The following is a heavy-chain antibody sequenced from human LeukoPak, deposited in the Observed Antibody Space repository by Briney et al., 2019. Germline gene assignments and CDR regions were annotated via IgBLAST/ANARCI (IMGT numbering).Heavy chain of an antibody. Sequence: PSQTLSLTCTVSGGSISSGDYYWSWIRQPPGKGLEWIGYIYYSGSTNYNPSLKSRVTISIDTSKNQFSLNLSSVTAADTAVYYCARSGKYYDAIDYWGQGTLVTVSS. J-gene: IGHJ4*02. D-gene: IGHD3-3*01. CDR3: ARSGKYYDAIDY. CDR2: IYYSGST. V-gene: IGHV4-30-4*01. CDR1: GGSISSGDYY.